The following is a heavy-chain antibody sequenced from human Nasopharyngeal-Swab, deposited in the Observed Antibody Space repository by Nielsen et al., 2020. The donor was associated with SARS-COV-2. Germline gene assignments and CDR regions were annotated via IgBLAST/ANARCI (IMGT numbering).Heavy chain of an antibody. CDR3: AVDGY. V-gene: IGHV3-7*01. Sequence: GRSLRLSCAASGFTFSNFWMSWVRQAPGKGLEWVANIKQDGSEKYYVDSVKGRFTISRDNAKNSLYLQMNSLRAEDTAVYYCAVDGYWGQGTLVTVSS. J-gene: IGHJ4*02. CDR1: GFTFSNFW. CDR2: IKQDGSEK. D-gene: IGHD6-19*01.